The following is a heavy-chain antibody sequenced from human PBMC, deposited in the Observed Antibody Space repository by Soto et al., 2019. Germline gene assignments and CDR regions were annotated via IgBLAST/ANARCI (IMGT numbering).Heavy chain of an antibody. V-gene: IGHV3-23*01. J-gene: IGHJ4*02. CDR3: AKEETHKREWRTLLRGHYFDY. CDR1: GFTFSSYA. CDR2: ISGSGGST. Sequence: EVQLLESGGGLVQPGGSLRLSCAASGFTFSSYAMSWVRQAPGKGLEWVSAISGSGGSTYYADSVKGRFTISRDNSKNTLYLQMNSLRAEDTAVYYCAKEETHKREWRTLLRGHYFDYWGQGTLVTVSS. D-gene: IGHD3-3*01.